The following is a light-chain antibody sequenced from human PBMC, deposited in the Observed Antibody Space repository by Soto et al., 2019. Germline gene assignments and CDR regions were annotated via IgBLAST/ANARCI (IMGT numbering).Light chain of an antibody. CDR1: SSNIGAGYD. CDR2: GNN. V-gene: IGLV1-40*01. Sequence: QSVLTQPPSVSGAPGQRVTIFCSGSSSNIGAGYDVHWYQQLPGTAPKLLIYGNNNRPSGVPGRFSGSKSVTAASLAITGLQADDGVDYYCQSFDSSLGGFWVLGGGTKLTVL. CDR3: QSFDSSLGGFWV. J-gene: IGLJ3*02.